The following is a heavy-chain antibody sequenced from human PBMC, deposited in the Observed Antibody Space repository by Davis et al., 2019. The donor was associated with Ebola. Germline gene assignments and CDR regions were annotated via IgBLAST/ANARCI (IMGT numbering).Heavy chain of an antibody. V-gene: IGHV4-34*01. J-gene: IGHJ4*02. CDR1: GGSFSGYY. CDR2: INHSGST. CDR3: ARETEYSGYGES. D-gene: IGHD5-12*01. Sequence: PSETLSLTCAVYGGSFSGYYWSWIRQPPGKGLEWIGEINHSGSTNYNPSFKSRVTISVDTSKNQFSLTLSSVTAADTAVYYCARETEYSGYGESWGQGTLVTVSS.